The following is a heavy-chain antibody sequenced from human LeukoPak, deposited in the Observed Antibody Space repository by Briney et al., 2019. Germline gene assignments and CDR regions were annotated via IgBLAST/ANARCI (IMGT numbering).Heavy chain of an antibody. CDR1: AASISNYY. CDR2: ISTSGST. CDR3: ASPRSGYRYTFDY. V-gene: IGHV4-4*09. D-gene: IGHD3-22*01. Sequence: SETLSLTCAVSAASISNYYWSWIRQAPGKGLEWIGYISTSGSTNYNPSLKSRVSISLETSKNRLSLNLNFVTAAATAVYYCASPRSGYRYTFDYWGQGALVTVSS. J-gene: IGHJ4*02.